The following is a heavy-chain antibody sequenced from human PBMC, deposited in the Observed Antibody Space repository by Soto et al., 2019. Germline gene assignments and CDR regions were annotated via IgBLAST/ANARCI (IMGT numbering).Heavy chain of an antibody. V-gene: IGHV3-73*01. CDR2: IRSKANSYAT. D-gene: IGHD3-22*01. J-gene: IGHJ3*02. CDR3: TRQDSSGSQGDAFDI. CDR1: GFTFSGSA. Sequence: GGSLRLSCAASGFTFSGSAMHWVRQASGKGLEWVGRIRSKANSYATAYAASVKGRFTISRDDSKNTAYLQMNSLKTEDTAVYYCTRQDSSGSQGDAFDIWGQGTMVTVSS.